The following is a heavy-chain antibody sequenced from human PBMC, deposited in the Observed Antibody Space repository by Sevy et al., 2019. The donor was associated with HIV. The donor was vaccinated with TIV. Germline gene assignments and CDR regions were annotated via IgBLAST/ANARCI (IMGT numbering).Heavy chain of an antibody. V-gene: IGHV3-23*01. D-gene: IGHD2-21*01. CDR1: GFTFSTYG. J-gene: IGHJ4*02. CDR2: ISGNSVIR. Sequence: GESLKISCVASGFTFSTYGLSWVRQAPGKGLEWVSSISGNSVIRNFADSVRGRFTISRDNSRDRLYLQMNGLTAEDTAVYFCAKHIPHTPLGDYWGQGTLVTVSS. CDR3: AKHIPHTPLGDY.